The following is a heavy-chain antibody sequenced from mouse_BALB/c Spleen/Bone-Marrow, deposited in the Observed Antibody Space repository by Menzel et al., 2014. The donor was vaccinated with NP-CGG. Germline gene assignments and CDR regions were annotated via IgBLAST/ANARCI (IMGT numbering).Heavy chain of an antibody. CDR3: ARYYGSTYGCSFDY. D-gene: IGHD1-1*01. J-gene: IGHJ2*01. Sequence: EVQGVESGPSLVKPSQTLSLTCSVAGDSITSGYWNWIRKFPGNKLESMGYISYSGSTYYNPSLKSRISITPDTSKNQYYLELKAVSTEDTATYYCARYYGSTYGCSFDYWGQGTTLTVSS. CDR1: GDSITSGY. CDR2: ISYSGST. V-gene: IGHV3-8*02.